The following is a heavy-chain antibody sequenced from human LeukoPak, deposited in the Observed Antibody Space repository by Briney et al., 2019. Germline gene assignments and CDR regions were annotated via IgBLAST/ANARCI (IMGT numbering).Heavy chain of an antibody. D-gene: IGHD3-9*01. CDR1: GFTFSSYS. CDR2: ISTSASTI. Sequence: GGSLRLSCAASGFTFSSYSMNWVRQAPGKGLEWVSYISTSASTIYYADSVKGRFTISRDNAKNSLYLQMNSLRAEDTAVYYCARDGVLRYFDWLFPYYMDVWGKGTTVTISS. V-gene: IGHV3-48*04. CDR3: ARDGVLRYFDWLFPYYMDV. J-gene: IGHJ6*03.